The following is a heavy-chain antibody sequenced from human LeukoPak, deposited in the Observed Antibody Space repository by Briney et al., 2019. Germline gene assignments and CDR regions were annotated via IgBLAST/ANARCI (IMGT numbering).Heavy chain of an antibody. CDR2: ISYDGSNK. D-gene: IGHD1-26*01. V-gene: IGHV3-30*03. CDR1: GFTFSSYG. CDR3: ARAGSLPLLYFDY. Sequence: GGSLRLSCAASGFTFSSYGMHWVRQAPGKGLEWVAVISYDGSNKYYADSVKGRFTISRDNSKNTLYLQMNSLRAEDTAVYYCARAGSLPLLYFDYWGQGTLVTVSS. J-gene: IGHJ4*02.